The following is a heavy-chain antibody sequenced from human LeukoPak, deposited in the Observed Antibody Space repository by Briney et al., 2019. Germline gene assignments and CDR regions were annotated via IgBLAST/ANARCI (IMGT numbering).Heavy chain of an antibody. Sequence: GASVEVSCKASGGTFSSYAISWVRQAPGQGLEWMGGIIPIFGTANYAQKFQGRVTITADESTSTAYMELSSLRSEDTAVYYCATQLSGYYRYYFDYWGQGTLVTVSS. CDR2: IIPIFGTA. J-gene: IGHJ4*02. D-gene: IGHD3-22*01. CDR1: GGTFSSYA. CDR3: ATQLSGYYRYYFDY. V-gene: IGHV1-69*13.